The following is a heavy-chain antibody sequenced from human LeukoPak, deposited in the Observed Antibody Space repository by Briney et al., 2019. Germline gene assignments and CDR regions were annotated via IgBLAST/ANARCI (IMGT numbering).Heavy chain of an antibody. J-gene: IGHJ4*02. CDR3: AKAEGYDILTGLDY. CDR1: GFTFSSYA. D-gene: IGHD3-9*01. V-gene: IGHV3-23*01. Sequence: GGSLRLSCAISGFTFSSYAMSWVRQAPGKGLEWVSGIGASGGSTYYADSMKGRFTISRDNSKNTLYLQMNSLRTEDTAVYYCAKAEGYDILTGLDYWGQGTLVTVSS. CDR2: IGASGGST.